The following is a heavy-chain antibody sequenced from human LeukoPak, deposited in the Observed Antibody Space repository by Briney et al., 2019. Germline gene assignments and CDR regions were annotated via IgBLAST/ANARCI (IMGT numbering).Heavy chain of an antibody. J-gene: IGHJ4*02. CDR1: GFTFSSYA. CDR3: ARDPRGSEYSHFDS. V-gene: IGHV3-7*01. Sequence: GGSLRLSCAASGFTFSSYAMSWVRQAPGKGLVWVANIKQDGSEKHYVDSVKGRFTISRDNSKNSLYLQMSSLRAEDTAVYYCARDPRGSEYSHFDSWGQGTLVTVSS. D-gene: IGHD3-10*01. CDR2: IKQDGSEK.